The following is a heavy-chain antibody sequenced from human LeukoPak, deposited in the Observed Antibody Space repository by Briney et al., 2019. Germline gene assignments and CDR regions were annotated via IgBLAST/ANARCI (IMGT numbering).Heavy chain of an antibody. CDR1: GFTFSTYA. J-gene: IGHJ4*02. D-gene: IGHD3-10*01. CDR2: IGGSGDFT. CDR3: AKADRGWGVITKD. V-gene: IGHV3-23*01. Sequence: PGGSLRLSCAASGFTFSTYAMSWVRQAPGKGLEWVSAIGGSGDFTYYAEYVRGRFTISRDNFKKTLYLQMNSLRAEDTAVYYCAKADRGWGVITKDWGQGTLVTVSS.